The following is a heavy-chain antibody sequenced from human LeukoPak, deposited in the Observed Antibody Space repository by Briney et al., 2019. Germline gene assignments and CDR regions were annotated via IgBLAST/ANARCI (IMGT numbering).Heavy chain of an antibody. CDR2: IYYSGST. CDR3: ARAEYDSSGYTVFDY. CDR1: GFTFSSYA. D-gene: IGHD3-22*01. Sequence: LRLSCAAFGFTFSSYAMNWVRQAPGKGLEWIGYIYYSGSTYYNPSLKSRVTISVDTSKNQFSLKLSSVTAADTAVHYCARAEYDSSGYTVFDYWGQGTLVTVSS. V-gene: IGHV4-30-4*08. J-gene: IGHJ4*02.